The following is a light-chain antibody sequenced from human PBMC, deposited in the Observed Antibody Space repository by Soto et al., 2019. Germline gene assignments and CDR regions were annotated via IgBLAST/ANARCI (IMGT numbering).Light chain of an antibody. CDR2: SND. J-gene: IGLJ3*02. V-gene: IGLV1-44*01. CDR1: SSNIGSNT. CDR3: AAWDDSLHVV. Sequence: QSVLTQPPSASGTPGQRVTISCSGSSSNIGSNTVSWYQQLPGTAPKLHIYSNDQRPSGVPDRFSGSKSGTSASLAISGLQSEDETDYYCAAWDDSLHVVFGGGTKLTVL.